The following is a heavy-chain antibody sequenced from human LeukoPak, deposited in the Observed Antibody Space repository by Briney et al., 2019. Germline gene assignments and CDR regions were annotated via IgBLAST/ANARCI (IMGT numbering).Heavy chain of an antibody. CDR1: GFSLSSYG. CDR2: ISSDGSIK. Sequence: GGSLRLSCEASGFSLSSYGMRWVRQAPGKGLEWVAVISSDGSIKYYADSLKGRFTISRDNSKNTLYLQMNSLRAEDTAVYYCAKDDTSGSYSFDYFEYWGQGTLVTVSS. D-gene: IGHD1-26*01. CDR3: AKDDTSGSYSFDYFEY. J-gene: IGHJ4*02. V-gene: IGHV3-30*18.